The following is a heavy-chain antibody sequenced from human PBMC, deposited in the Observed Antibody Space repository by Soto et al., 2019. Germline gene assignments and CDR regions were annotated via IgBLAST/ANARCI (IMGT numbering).Heavy chain of an antibody. V-gene: IGHV4-30-2*01. CDR2: IYYSGTT. CDR1: NGSVSSGTYS. Sequence: KPSETLSLTCTVSNGSVSSGTYSWSWVRQPPGKGLEWIGYIYYSGTTYYTPSLKSRLTMSMDRANDHFSLNLTSVTAADTAVYFCARGHYYYGMDVWGQGITVTV. CDR3: ARGHYYYGMDV. J-gene: IGHJ6*02.